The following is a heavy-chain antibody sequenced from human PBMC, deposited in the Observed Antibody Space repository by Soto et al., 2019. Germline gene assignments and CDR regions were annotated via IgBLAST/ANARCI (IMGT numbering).Heavy chain of an antibody. V-gene: IGHV1-69*01. J-gene: IGHJ4*02. D-gene: IGHD2-8*02. CDR1: GGTFRNYA. CDR3: ASLTQLTFESTAFQRLPC. Sequence: QVQLVQSGAEVKKPGSSVKVSCKASGGTFRNYAMTWVLQAPGHGREWMGEIVPISGTTNYEQKFQGRVTISADDSPSTADMDLRSLRSEDTAVYSCASLTQLTFESTAFQRLPCWVQGTLVTVSA. CDR2: IVPISGTT.